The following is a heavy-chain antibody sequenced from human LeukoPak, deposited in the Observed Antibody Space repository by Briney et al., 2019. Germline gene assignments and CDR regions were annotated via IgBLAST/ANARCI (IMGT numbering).Heavy chain of an antibody. CDR3: AKTDYYDSSGYSY. D-gene: IGHD3-22*01. V-gene: IGHV3-33*06. CDR1: GFTFSSYG. J-gene: IGHJ4*02. Sequence: GRSPRLSCAASGFTFSSYGMHWVRQAPGKGLEWVAVIWYDGSNKYYADSVKGRFTISRDNSKNTLYLQMNSLRAEDTAVYYCAKTDYYDSSGYSYWGQGTLVTVSS. CDR2: IWYDGSNK.